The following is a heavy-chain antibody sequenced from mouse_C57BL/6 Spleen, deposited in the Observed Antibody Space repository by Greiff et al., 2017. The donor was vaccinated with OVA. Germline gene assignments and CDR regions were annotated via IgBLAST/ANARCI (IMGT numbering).Heavy chain of an antibody. D-gene: IGHD1-1*01. Sequence: EVKLMESGGGLVKPGGSLKLSCAASGFTFSSYAMSWVRQTPEKRLEWVATISDGGSYTYYPDNVKGRFTISRDNAKNNLYLQMSHLKSEDTAMYYCARDRGDGSSPHFDYWGQGTTLTVSS. CDR3: ARDRGDGSSPHFDY. V-gene: IGHV5-4*01. CDR2: ISDGGSYT. J-gene: IGHJ2*01. CDR1: GFTFSSYA.